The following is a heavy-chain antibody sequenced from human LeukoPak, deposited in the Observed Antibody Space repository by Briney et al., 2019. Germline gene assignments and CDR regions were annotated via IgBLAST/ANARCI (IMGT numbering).Heavy chain of an antibody. J-gene: IGHJ4*02. CDR2: IYYSGST. CDR1: GGSISSYY. D-gene: IGHD3-16*01. V-gene: IGHV4-59*01. CDR3: ASGGLPKNFDY. Sequence: PSETLSLTCTVSGGSISSYYWSWIRQPPGKGLEWIGYIYYSGSTNYNPSLKSRVTISVDTSKNQFSLKLSSVTAADTAVYYCASGGLPKNFDYWGQGTLVTVSS.